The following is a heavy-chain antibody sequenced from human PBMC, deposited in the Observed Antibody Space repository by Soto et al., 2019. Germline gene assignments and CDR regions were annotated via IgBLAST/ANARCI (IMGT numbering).Heavy chain of an antibody. D-gene: IGHD4-4*01. Sequence: SETLSLTCAVYGGSFSGYYWSWIRQPPGKGLEWIGEINHSGSTNYNPSLKSRVTISVDTSKNQFSLKLSSVTAADTAVYYCARYSNYIDNWFDPWGQGTLVTVSS. J-gene: IGHJ5*02. CDR3: ARYSNYIDNWFDP. CDR2: INHSGST. V-gene: IGHV4-34*01. CDR1: GGSFSGYY.